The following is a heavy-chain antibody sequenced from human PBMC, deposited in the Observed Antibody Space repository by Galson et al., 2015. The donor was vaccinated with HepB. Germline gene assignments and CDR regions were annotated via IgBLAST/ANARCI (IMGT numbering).Heavy chain of an antibody. CDR3: AAGIAKKYYFDY. J-gene: IGHJ4*02. Sequence: SLRLSCAASGFTFNGYWMTWVRQAPGKGLEWVSIIYSDNTYYADSVRGRFTISRDSSENTLFLQMSSLGAEDTAVYFCAAGIAKKYYFDYWGQGTLVTVSS. CDR1: GFTFNGYW. D-gene: IGHD6-13*01. CDR2: IYSDNT. V-gene: IGHV3-66*01.